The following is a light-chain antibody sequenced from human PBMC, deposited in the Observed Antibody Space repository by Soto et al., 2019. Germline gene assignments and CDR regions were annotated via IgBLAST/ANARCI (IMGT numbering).Light chain of an antibody. CDR1: QSISSY. Sequence: DIQMTQSPSSLSASVGDRVTITCRASQSISSYLNWYQQKPGKAPKLLIYAASSLQSGVPSRFSGSGSGTDFTLTISSLQPEEFATYYCQQSYSTPFLFGQGTRLEIK. CDR3: QQSYSTPFL. J-gene: IGKJ5*01. CDR2: AAS. V-gene: IGKV1-39*01.